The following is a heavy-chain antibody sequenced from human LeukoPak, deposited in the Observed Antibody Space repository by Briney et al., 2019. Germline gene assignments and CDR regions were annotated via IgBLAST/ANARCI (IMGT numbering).Heavy chain of an antibody. J-gene: IGHJ5*02. CDR1: GGTFSSYA. CDR2: IIPIFGTA. Sequence: ASVKVSCKASGGTFSSYAISWVRQAPGQGLEWMGRIIPIFGTANYAQKFQGRVTITTDESTSTAYMELSSLRSEDTAVYYCARDRGIVVVVAANNWFDPWGQGTLVTVSS. D-gene: IGHD2-15*01. V-gene: IGHV1-69*05. CDR3: ARDRGIVVVVAANNWFDP.